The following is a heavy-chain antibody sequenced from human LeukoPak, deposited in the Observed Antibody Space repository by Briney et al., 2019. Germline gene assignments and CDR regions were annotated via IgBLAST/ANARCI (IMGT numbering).Heavy chain of an antibody. V-gene: IGHV3-48*01. CDR3: ARSSDLGDY. CDR1: GLTFSAYT. Sequence: GGSLRLSCVVSGLTFSAYTMNWVRQAPGKGLEWISSISGSSNTIYTADSLKGQFTISRDNAKNSLYLQMNSLRPEDTAVYYCARSSDLGDYWGQGTLVTVSS. CDR2: ISGSSNTI. J-gene: IGHJ4*02. D-gene: IGHD7-27*01.